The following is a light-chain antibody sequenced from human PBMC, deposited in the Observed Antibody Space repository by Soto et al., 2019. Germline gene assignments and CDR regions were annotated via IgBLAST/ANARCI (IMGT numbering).Light chain of an antibody. V-gene: IGLV1-44*01. Sequence: QSVLTQSPSASGTPGQWVAISCSGSSSNIGSHTVNWYQQLPGTAPKLLIYSNNQRPSGVPDRFSGSKSGTSASLAIGGLQSEDEANYYCAVRHDSLNGWVFGGGTKLTVL. CDR2: SNN. CDR3: AVRHDSLNGWV. J-gene: IGLJ3*02. CDR1: SSNIGSHT.